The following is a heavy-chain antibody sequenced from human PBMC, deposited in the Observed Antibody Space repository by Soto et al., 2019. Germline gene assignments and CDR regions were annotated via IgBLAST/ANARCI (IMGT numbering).Heavy chain of an antibody. Sequence: GGSLRLSCAASGFTFSSYWMSWVRQAPGKGLEWVANIKQDGSEKYYVDSVKGRFTISRDNAKNSLYLQMNSLRAEDTAVYYCARMSFWYSSGWYGHWGQGTLVTVSS. J-gene: IGHJ5*02. CDR1: GFTFSSYW. CDR3: ARMSFWYSSGWYGH. CDR2: IKQDGSEK. V-gene: IGHV3-7*05. D-gene: IGHD6-19*01.